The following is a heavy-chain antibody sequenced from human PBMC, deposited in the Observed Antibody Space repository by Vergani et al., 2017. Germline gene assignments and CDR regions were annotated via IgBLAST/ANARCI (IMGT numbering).Heavy chain of an antibody. D-gene: IGHD3-10*01. CDR2: ISNDGSKK. CDR3: AKAGSVTSGSLQYNFCMDV. Sequence: QVQLAESGGGRVQPGRSLRLSCAASGFSFSSHAIHWVRQAPGKGLEWVAVISNDGSKKYHADSVKGRFTISRDNSKNTLDLQMNSLRTQDTAVYYCAKAGSVTSGSLQYNFCMDVCGKGTTVTVS. J-gene: IGHJ6*03. V-gene: IGHV3-30*18. CDR1: GFSFSSHA.